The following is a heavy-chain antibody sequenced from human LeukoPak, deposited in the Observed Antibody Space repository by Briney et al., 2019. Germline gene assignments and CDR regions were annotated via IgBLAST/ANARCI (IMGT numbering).Heavy chain of an antibody. J-gene: IGHJ4*02. CDR3: ARGFGGPLNY. CDR1: GGTFSSYT. Sequence: ASVKLSCKASGGTFSSYTISWERDAHGPGLELVGWISIYQNKTNYSQMIQGRVTMTTDTSTTTAYMELRRLRSDDTAVYYCARGFGGPLNYWGQETLVTVPS. D-gene: IGHD3-10*01. CDR2: ISIYQNKT. V-gene: IGHV1-18*01.